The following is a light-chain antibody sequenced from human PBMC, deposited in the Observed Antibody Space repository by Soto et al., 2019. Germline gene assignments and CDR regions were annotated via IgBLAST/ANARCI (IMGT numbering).Light chain of an antibody. Sequence: GDRVTITCRASQSISSWLAWYQQKPGKAPKLLIYDASSLESGVPSRFSGSGSGTDFILTISSLEPEDFAVYYCQQHSSWPLTFGGGTKVDI. V-gene: IGKV1-5*01. CDR3: QQHSSWPLT. J-gene: IGKJ4*01. CDR2: DAS. CDR1: QSISSW.